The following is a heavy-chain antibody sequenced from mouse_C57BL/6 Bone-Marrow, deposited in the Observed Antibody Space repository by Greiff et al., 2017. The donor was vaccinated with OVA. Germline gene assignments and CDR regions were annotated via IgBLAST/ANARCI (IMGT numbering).Heavy chain of an antibody. Sequence: VQLQQSVAELVRPGASVKLSCTASGIYIKNTYLHRVKQRSELDLEWIGRIEPANGNTKYAPKFQGKATITADTSSNTAYLQLSSLTSYDTAVYYCAPDDSYIDYWGQGTTLTVSS. CDR2: IEPANGNT. J-gene: IGHJ2*01. D-gene: IGHD2-4*01. CDR1: GIYIKNTY. CDR3: APDDSYIDY. V-gene: IGHV14-3*01.